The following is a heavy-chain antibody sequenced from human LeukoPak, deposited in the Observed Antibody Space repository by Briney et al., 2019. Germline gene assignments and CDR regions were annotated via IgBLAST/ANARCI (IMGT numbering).Heavy chain of an antibody. J-gene: IGHJ3*02. Sequence: ASVKVSCKASGYTFTSYDINWVRQATGQGLEWMGWMNPNSGNTGYAQKFQGRVTMTRNTSISTAYMELSSLRSEDTAVYYCARGRDYDFWSGYYTGIGAFDIWGQGTMVTASS. CDR2: MNPNSGNT. D-gene: IGHD3-3*01. V-gene: IGHV1-8*01. CDR1: GYTFTSYD. CDR3: ARGRDYDFWSGYYTGIGAFDI.